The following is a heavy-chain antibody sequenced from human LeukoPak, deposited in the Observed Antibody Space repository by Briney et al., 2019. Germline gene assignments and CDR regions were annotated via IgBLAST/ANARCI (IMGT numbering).Heavy chain of an antibody. CDR1: GYTFTDYY. J-gene: IGHJ3*02. CDR2: INPNSGGT. V-gene: IGHV1-2*02. CDR3: ASSKKGYDVFDI. D-gene: IGHD2-2*01. Sequence: ASVKVSCKASGYTFTDYYIHWVRQAPGQGLEWMGWINPNSGGTKYAQNFQGRVTLTRDTSISTAYMELTRLTSDDTAVYYCASSKKGYDVFDIWGQGTMVTVSS.